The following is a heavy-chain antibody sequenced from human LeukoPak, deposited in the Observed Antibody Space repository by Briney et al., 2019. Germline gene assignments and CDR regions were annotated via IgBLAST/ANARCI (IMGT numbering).Heavy chain of an antibody. J-gene: IGHJ3*02. Sequence: NAGGSLRLSCAASGFTFSSYSMNWVRQAPGKGLEWVSSISSSSSYIYYADSVEGRFTISRDNAKNSLYLQMNSLRAEDTAVYYCARGLSREAFDIWGQGTMVTVSS. CDR1: GFTFSSYS. V-gene: IGHV3-21*01. D-gene: IGHD1-26*01. CDR2: ISSSSSYI. CDR3: ARGLSREAFDI.